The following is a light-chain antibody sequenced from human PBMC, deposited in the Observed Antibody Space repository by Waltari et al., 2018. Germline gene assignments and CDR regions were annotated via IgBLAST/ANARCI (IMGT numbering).Light chain of an antibody. CDR1: QGILNS. CDR3: QQYFVFPYT. Sequence: DIQMTQSPSSLSPSVGDTVTITCRTSQGILNSLAWYQQKSGKAPKVLLSTASRLQSGVPSRFSGSGSGTLYTLTISGLQPEDFATYYCQQYFVFPYTFGQGTKLEI. V-gene: IGKV1-NL1*01. CDR2: TAS. J-gene: IGKJ2*01.